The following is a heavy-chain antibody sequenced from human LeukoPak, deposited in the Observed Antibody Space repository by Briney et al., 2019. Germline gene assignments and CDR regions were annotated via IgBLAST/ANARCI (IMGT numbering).Heavy chain of an antibody. J-gene: IGHJ2*01. CDR2: IYTSGST. D-gene: IGHD6-13*01. CDR3: ARVYYSSSYDYWYFNL. V-gene: IGHV4-4*07. CDR1: GGSISSYY. Sequence: SETLSLICTVSGGSISSYYWSWLRQPAGKGLEWIGRIYTSGSTNYNPSLKSRVTISVDTSKNQFSLKLSSVTAADTAVYYCARVYYSSSYDYWYFNLWGRGTLVTVSS.